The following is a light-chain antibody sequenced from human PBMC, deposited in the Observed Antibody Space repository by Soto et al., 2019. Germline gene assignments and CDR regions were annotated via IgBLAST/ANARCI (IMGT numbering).Light chain of an antibody. CDR2: HAS. CDR1: QSISNW. V-gene: IGKV1-5*01. CDR3: QQYNSYS. J-gene: IGKJ1*01. Sequence: DIQLTQSPSTLPASVGDRATITCRASQSISNWLAWYPKKPGTATKLLIYHASNLESGVPSRFSGSGSGTEFPLTISSLQPDYFATYYCQQYNSYSFGQGTKVDIK.